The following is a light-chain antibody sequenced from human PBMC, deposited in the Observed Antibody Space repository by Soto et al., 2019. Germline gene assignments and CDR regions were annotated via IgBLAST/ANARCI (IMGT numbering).Light chain of an antibody. Sequence: DIQMTQSPSTLSASVGDRVTITCQASQTISTWLAWYQHKPGKAPNLLIYDASTLMSGVPSRFSGSGSGTEFTLTISSLQPGDVATYYCQQSETYPLTFCQGTRLEIK. CDR3: QQSETYPLT. J-gene: IGKJ5*01. CDR2: DAS. CDR1: QTISTW. V-gene: IGKV1-5*01.